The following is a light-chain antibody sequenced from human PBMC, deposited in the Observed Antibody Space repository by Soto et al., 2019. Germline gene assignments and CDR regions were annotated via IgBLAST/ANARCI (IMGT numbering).Light chain of an antibody. CDR1: SSDVGGYNY. Sequence: QSVLTQPASVSGSPGQSIAISCTGTSSDVGGYNYVSWYQQHPGKAPKLMVYDVSNRPSGVSNRFSGSKSGNTASLTISGLQAEDEADYYCSSYTSNSTYVFGTGTKVTLL. V-gene: IGLV2-14*01. CDR3: SSYTSNSTYV. J-gene: IGLJ1*01. CDR2: DVS.